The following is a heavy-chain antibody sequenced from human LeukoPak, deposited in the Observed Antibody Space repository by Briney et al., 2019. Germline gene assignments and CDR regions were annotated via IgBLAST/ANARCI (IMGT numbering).Heavy chain of an antibody. J-gene: IGHJ5*02. Sequence: SVEVSCKASGGTFSSYTISWVRQAPGQGLEWMGRIIPILGIANYAQKFQGRVTITADKSTSTAYMELSSLRPEDTAVYYCAREAIFGVVIIKGNWFDPWGQGTLVTVSS. V-gene: IGHV1-69*04. CDR2: IIPILGIA. D-gene: IGHD3-3*01. CDR3: AREAIFGVVIIKGNWFDP. CDR1: GGTFSSYT.